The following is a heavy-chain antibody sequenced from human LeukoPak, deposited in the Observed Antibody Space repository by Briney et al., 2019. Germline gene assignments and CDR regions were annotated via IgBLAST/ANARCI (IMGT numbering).Heavy chain of an antibody. Sequence: ASVKVSCKASGYTFTSYGISWVRQAPGQGLEWMGGIIPIFGTANYAQKFQGRVTITADESTSTAYMELSSLRSEDTAVYYCAREDIVVNTLDYWGQGTLVTVSS. CDR1: GYTFTSYG. V-gene: IGHV1-69*13. J-gene: IGHJ4*02. CDR3: AREDIVVNTLDY. CDR2: IIPIFGTA. D-gene: IGHD2-2*01.